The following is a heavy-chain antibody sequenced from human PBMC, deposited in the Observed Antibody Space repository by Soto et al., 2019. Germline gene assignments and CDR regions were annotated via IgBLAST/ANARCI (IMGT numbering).Heavy chain of an antibody. CDR3: ARDLGNVLMVYTIGHYYYYGMDV. CDR2: IHSGGSST. Sequence: GGSLRLSCAASGFTFSSYWMHWVRQAPGKGLVWVSRIHSGGSSTSYADSVKGRFTISRDNAKNTLFLQMNSLRAEDTAVYYCARDLGNVLMVYTIGHYYYYGMDVWGQGTTVTVS. V-gene: IGHV3-74*01. CDR1: GFTFSSYW. D-gene: IGHD2-8*01. J-gene: IGHJ6*02.